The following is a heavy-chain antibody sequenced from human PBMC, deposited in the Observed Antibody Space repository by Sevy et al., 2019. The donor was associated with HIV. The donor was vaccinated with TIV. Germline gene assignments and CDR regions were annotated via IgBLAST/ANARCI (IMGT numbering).Heavy chain of an antibody. J-gene: IGHJ3*02. CDR3: ARERDIVVVRYAFDI. V-gene: IGHV3-30-3*01. Sequence: GGSLRLSCEASGFTFSSYAMHWVRQAPGKGLEWVAVISYDGSNKYYADSVKGRFTISRDNSKNTLYLQMNSLRAEDTAVYYCARERDIVVVRYAFDIWGQGTMVTVSS. CDR2: ISYDGSNK. D-gene: IGHD2-15*01. CDR1: GFTFSSYA.